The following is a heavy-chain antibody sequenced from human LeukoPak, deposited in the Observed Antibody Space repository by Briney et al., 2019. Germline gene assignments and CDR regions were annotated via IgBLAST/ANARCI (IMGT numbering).Heavy chain of an antibody. J-gene: IGHJ6*03. Sequence: SETLSLTCAVYGGSFSGYYWSWIRQPPGKGLEWIGEINHSGSTNYNPSLKSRVTISVDTSKNQFSLKLSSVTAADTAVYYCARETKPHFYYYYYMDVWGKGTTVTVSS. CDR1: GGSFSGYY. V-gene: IGHV4-34*01. D-gene: IGHD3-3*02. CDR2: INHSGST. CDR3: ARETKPHFYYYYYMDV.